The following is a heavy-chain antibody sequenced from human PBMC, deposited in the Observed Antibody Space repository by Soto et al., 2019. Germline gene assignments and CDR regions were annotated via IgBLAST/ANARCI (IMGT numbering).Heavy chain of an antibody. V-gene: IGHV3-49*03. D-gene: IGHD3-3*01. CDR2: IRSKAYGGTT. CDR3: TSYYDFWNPHNWFDP. CDR1: GFTFGDYA. J-gene: IGHJ5*02. Sequence: HPGGSLRLSCTASGFTFGDYAMSWLRQAPGKGLEWVGFIRSKAYGGTTEYAASVKGRFTISRDDSKSIAYLQMNSLKTEDTAVYYCTSYYDFWNPHNWFDPWGQGTLVTVSS.